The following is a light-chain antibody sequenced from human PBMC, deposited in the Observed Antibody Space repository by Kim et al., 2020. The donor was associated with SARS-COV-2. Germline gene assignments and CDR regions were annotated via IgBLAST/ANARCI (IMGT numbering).Light chain of an antibody. CDR2: KAS. J-gene: IGKJ1*01. CDR1: RNVDDY. V-gene: IGKV1-5*03. Sequence: DIQMTQSPSTLSASVGDRVTITCRASRNVDDYLAWYQQKPGGAPKLLIFKASTSKSGVPSRFSGSGYGTEFTLTINSLQPDDFGTYYCQQYRSYPWTFGQGTKVDIK. CDR3: QQYRSYPWT.